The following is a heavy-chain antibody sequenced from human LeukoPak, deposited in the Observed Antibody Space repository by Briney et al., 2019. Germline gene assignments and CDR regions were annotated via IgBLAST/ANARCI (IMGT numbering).Heavy chain of an antibody. CDR1: GYTFTSYD. CDR3: ARGDYGDYVRAFDI. J-gene: IGHJ3*02. Sequence: ASVKVSCKGSGYTFTSYDFNWLRQATGQGPEWMGWMNPNSGATGYAQKFQGRVTMTRDTSTSTVYMELSSLRSEDTAVYYCARGDYGDYVRAFDIWGQGTMVTVSS. CDR2: MNPNSGAT. V-gene: IGHV1-8*01. D-gene: IGHD4-17*01.